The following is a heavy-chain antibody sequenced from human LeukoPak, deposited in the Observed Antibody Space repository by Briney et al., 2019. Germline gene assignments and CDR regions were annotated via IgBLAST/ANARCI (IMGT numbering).Heavy chain of an antibody. Sequence: GASVTVSCKASGGTFSSYAISWVRQAPGQGLEWMGGIIPIFGTANYAQKFQGRVTITADESTSTAYMELSSLRSEDTAVYYCARWVHTKPAHYFDYWGQGTLVTVSS. CDR1: GGTFSSYA. CDR2: IIPIFGTA. V-gene: IGHV1-69*13. CDR3: ARWVHTKPAHYFDY. J-gene: IGHJ4*02.